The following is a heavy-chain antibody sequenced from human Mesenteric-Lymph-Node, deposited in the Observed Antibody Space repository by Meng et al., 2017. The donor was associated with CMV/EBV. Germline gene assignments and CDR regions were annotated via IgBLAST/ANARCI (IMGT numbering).Heavy chain of an antibody. CDR3: AATGYSYSSTLYFQH. V-gene: IGHV3-7*01. CDR2: IKQDGSEK. CDR1: GFTFSSYW. J-gene: IGHJ1*01. Sequence: GESLKISCAAPGFTFSSYWMSWVRQAPGKGLEWVANIKQDGSEKYYVDSVKGRFTISRDNAKNSLYLQMNSLRAEDTAVYYCAATGYSYSSTLYFQHWGQGTLVTVSS. D-gene: IGHD5-18*01.